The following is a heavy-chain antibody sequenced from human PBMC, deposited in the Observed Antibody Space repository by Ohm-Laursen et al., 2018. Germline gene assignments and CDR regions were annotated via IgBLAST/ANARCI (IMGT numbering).Heavy chain of an antibody. CDR1: GFTFSDYY. CDR3: AKFNADYP. V-gene: IGHV3-72*01. J-gene: IGHJ4*02. D-gene: IGHD4-17*01. Sequence: GSLRLSCAASGFTFSDYYMDWVRQAPGKGLEWVGRSRHKENNYSTVYAASVRGRFTISRDESKNEMYLQMKSLKTGDTAVYYCAKFNADYPWGQGTLVSVSS. CDR2: SRHKENNYST.